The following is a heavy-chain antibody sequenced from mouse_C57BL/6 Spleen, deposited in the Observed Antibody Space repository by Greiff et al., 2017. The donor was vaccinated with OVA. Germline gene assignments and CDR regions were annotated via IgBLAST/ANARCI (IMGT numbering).Heavy chain of an antibody. D-gene: IGHD4-1*01. CDR2: IYPRSGNT. J-gene: IGHJ4*01. CDR3: SNWDVNYAMDY. CDR1: GYTFTSYG. V-gene: IGHV1-81*01. Sequence: QVQLKESGAELARPGASVKLSCKASGYTFTSYGISWVKQRTGQGLEWIGEIYPRSGNTYYNEKFKGKATLTADKSSSTAYIELRSLTSEDSAVYFCSNWDVNYAMDYWGQGTSVTVSS.